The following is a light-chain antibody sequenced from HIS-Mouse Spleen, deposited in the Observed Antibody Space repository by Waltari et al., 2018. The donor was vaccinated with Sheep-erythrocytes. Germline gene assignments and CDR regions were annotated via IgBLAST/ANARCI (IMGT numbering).Light chain of an antibody. CDR1: QSVSSY. Sequence: IVLTQSPATLSLSPGARATLSCRASQSVSSYLACSQQKPGQAPRLLIYDASNRATGIPARFSGSGSGTDFSLTISSLEPEDFAVYYCQQRSNWYTFGQGTKLEIK. CDR3: QQRSNWYT. J-gene: IGKJ2*01. CDR2: DAS. V-gene: IGKV3-11*01.